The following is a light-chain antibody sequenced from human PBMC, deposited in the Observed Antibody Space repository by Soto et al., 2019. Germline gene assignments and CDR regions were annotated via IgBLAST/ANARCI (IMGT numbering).Light chain of an antibody. CDR1: QSVSSSY. V-gene: IGKV3-20*01. Sequence: EIVLTQSPGTLSLSPGERATLSCRASQSVSSSYLAWYQQKPGQAPRLLIYGASSRATGIPDRFSGSGSGTDFTLTISRLEPEDFAVYYCNQYGSSPPLYSFGQGTKLEMK. J-gene: IGKJ2*01. CDR3: NQYGSSPPLYS. CDR2: GAS.